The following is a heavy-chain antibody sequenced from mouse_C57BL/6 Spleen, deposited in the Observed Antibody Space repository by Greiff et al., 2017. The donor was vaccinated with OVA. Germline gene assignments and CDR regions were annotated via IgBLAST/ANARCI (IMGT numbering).Heavy chain of an antibody. V-gene: IGHV1-69*01. CDR2: IDPSDSNT. J-gene: IGHJ1*03. CDR1: GYTFTSYW. Sequence: QVQLQQPGAELVMPGASVKLSCKASGYTFTSYWMHWVKQRPGQGLEWIGEIDPSDSNTNYNQTFKGQFTLTVDKAYRTAYMQLSSLTSEDSAVYYCARTDYYGSRRGYWYFDVWGTGTTVTVSS. D-gene: IGHD1-1*01. CDR3: ARTDYYGSRRGYWYFDV.